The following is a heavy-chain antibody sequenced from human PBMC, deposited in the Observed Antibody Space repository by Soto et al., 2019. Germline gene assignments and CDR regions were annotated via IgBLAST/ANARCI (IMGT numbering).Heavy chain of an antibody. V-gene: IGHV4-61*01. CDR3: ARVGSDSSGYYESPPNFDY. J-gene: IGHJ4*02. D-gene: IGHD3-22*01. Sequence: PSETLSLTCTVSGGSVSSGSYYWSWIRQPPGKGLEWIGYIYYSGSTNYNPSLKSRVTISVDTSKNQFSLKLSSVTAADTAVYYCARVGSDSSGYYESPPNFDYWGQGTLVTVSS. CDR1: GGSVSSGSYY. CDR2: IYYSGST.